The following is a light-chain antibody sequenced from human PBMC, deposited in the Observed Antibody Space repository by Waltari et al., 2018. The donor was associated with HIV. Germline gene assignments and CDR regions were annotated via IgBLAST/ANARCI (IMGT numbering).Light chain of an antibody. Sequence: QSALTPPRSVSGSPGQSVTISCPATSSDVGVSTYFSCSQQHPGKAPNRMIYEVSKRPSGVPDRFSGSKSGNTASLTISGLQAEDEADYYCCSYAGSYSWVFGGGTKLTVL. CDR3: CSYAGSYSWV. CDR1: SSDVGVSTY. J-gene: IGLJ3*02. V-gene: IGLV2-11*01. CDR2: EVS.